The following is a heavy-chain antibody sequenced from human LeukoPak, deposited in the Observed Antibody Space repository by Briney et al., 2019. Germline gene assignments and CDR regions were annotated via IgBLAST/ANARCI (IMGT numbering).Heavy chain of an antibody. CDR3: ARAAAAAHFDY. CDR1: GYTLTGYY. Sequence: GASVKVSCKASGYTLTGYYMHWVRQAPGQGLEWMGWISAYNGNTNYAQKLQGRVTMTTDTSTSTAYMELRSLRSDDTAVYYCARAAAAAHFDYWGQGTLVTVSS. CDR2: ISAYNGNT. V-gene: IGHV1-18*04. J-gene: IGHJ4*02. D-gene: IGHD6-13*01.